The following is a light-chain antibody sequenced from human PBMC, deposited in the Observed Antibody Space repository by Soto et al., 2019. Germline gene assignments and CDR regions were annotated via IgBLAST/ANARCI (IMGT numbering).Light chain of an antibody. Sequence: EMVMTQSPATVSVSPGERATLSCRASQSVGSNLAWYQQKPGQAPRLLIYGASTRATGVPAKFSGSGSGTDFTLTISSLQSEDFAVYYCQQYNDWPLTIGGATIVEI. J-gene: IGKJ4*01. CDR1: QSVGSN. V-gene: IGKV3-15*01. CDR2: GAS. CDR3: QQYNDWPLT.